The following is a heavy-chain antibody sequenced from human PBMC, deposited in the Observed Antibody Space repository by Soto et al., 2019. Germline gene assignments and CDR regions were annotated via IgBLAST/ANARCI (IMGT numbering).Heavy chain of an antibody. D-gene: IGHD1-26*01. Sequence: QVQLVQSGGEVKKPGASVKVSCKASGYTFTSYGISWVRQAPGQGLEWMGRISAYNGNTNYAQKRQGRVTMTTDTSTSTDYMEQRSQRSDDTAVYYCARVVGALGHWFDPWGQGTLVTVSS. CDR1: GYTFTSYG. CDR2: ISAYNGNT. J-gene: IGHJ5*02. V-gene: IGHV1-18*01. CDR3: ARVVGALGHWFDP.